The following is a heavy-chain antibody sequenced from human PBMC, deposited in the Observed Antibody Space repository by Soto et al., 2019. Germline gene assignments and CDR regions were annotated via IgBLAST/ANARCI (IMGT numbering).Heavy chain of an antibody. CDR2: IIPILGIA. J-gene: IGHJ3*02. Sequence: QVQLVQSGAEVKKPGSSVKVSCKASGGTFSSYTISWVRQAPGQGLEWMGRIIPILGIANYAQKFQGRVTITADKSTSTAYMELSSLRSEDTAVYYCARGYCSGGSCSPRGAAFDIWGQGTMVTVSS. D-gene: IGHD2-15*01. V-gene: IGHV1-69*02. CDR1: GGTFSSYT. CDR3: ARGYCSGGSCSPRGAAFDI.